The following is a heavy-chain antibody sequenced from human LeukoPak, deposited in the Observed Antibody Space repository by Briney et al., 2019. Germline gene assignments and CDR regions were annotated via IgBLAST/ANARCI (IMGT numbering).Heavy chain of an antibody. CDR2: IYYSGST. Sequence: PSETLSLTCTVSGGSISTYYWSWIRLPPGKGLEWIGYIYYSGSTNYNPSLKGRVTISVDTSKNQFSLKLSSVTAADTAVYYCARGSDGYRTAFDIWGQGTMVTVSS. D-gene: IGHD5-24*01. CDR1: GGSISTYY. CDR3: ARGSDGYRTAFDI. J-gene: IGHJ3*02. V-gene: IGHV4-59*01.